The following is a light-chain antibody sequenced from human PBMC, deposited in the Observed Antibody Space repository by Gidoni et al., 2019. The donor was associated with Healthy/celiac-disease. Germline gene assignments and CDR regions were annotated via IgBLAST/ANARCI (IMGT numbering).Light chain of an antibody. CDR3: QQYGSSP. CDR2: GAS. Sequence: EIVLTQSPGTLSLSPGERATLSCRASQSVSSIYLAWYQQKPGQAPRRLIYGASSRATGIPDRFSGSGSGTDFTLTISRLEPEDFAVYYCQQYGSSPFGPGTKVDIK. CDR1: QSVSSIY. V-gene: IGKV3-20*01. J-gene: IGKJ3*01.